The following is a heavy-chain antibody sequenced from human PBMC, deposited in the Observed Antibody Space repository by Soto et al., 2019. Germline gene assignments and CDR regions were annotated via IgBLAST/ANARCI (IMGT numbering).Heavy chain of an antibody. CDR3: ARRMDVDTASVYYYDYKDV. CDR2: IYYSGST. J-gene: IGHJ6*03. CDR1: GGSISSYY. V-gene: IGHV4-59*08. D-gene: IGHD2-2*03. Sequence: SETLSLTCTVSGGSISSYYWSWIRQPPGKGLEWIGYIYYSGSTNYNPSLKSRVTISVDTSKNQFSLKLSSVTAADTAVYYCARRMDVDTASVYYYDYKDVWGKGTTVTVS.